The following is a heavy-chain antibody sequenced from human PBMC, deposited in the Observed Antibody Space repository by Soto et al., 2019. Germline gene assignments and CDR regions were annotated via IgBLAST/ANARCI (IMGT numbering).Heavy chain of an antibody. CDR1: GFTFSSYG. Sequence: GGSLRLSCAASGFTFSSYGMHWVRQAPGKGLEWVAVISYDGSNKYYADSVKGRFTISRDNSKNTLYLQMNSLRAEDTAVYYCAKSRRVVPAASRTGYMDVWGKGTTVTVSS. D-gene: IGHD2-2*01. J-gene: IGHJ6*03. V-gene: IGHV3-30*18. CDR2: ISYDGSNK. CDR3: AKSRRVVPAASRTGYMDV.